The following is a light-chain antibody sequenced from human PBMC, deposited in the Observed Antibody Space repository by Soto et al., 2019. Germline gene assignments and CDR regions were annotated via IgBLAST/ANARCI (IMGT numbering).Light chain of an antibody. V-gene: IGLV2-8*01. CDR2: EVV. Sequence: QSALTQPPSASWSPGQSVTISCTGTKNDIGVYDFVSWYRHHPGKAPRLIIYEVVQRPSGVPDRFSGSKSGNTASLTVSGLQAADEADYFCKSYAGSNTYVFGSGTKVTVL. J-gene: IGLJ1*01. CDR3: KSYAGSNTYV. CDR1: KNDIGVYDF.